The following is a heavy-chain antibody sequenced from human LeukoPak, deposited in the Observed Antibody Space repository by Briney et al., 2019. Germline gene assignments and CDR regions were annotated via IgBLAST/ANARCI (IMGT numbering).Heavy chain of an antibody. D-gene: IGHD3-10*01. CDR2: ISAYNGNT. CDR3: ARDRYYYGSGPTDY. CDR1: GYTFTSYG. Sequence: GASVKVSCKASGYTFTSYGISWARQAPGQGLEWMGWISAYNGNTNYAQKLQGRVTMTTDTSTSTAYMELRSLRSDDTAVYYCARDRYYYGSGPTDYWGQGTLVTVSS. J-gene: IGHJ4*02. V-gene: IGHV1-18*01.